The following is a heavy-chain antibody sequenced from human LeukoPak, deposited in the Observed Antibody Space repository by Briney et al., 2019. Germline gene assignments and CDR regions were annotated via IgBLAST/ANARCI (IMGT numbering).Heavy chain of an antibody. D-gene: IGHD2-21*02. V-gene: IGHV3-66*01. CDR1: GFAVSSNY. Sequence: GGSLRLSCTASGFAVSSNYINWVRQAPGKGLEWVSVIHSGGNAYYAHSVKDRFTISRDNSKNTVYLQMNSLRAEDTALYYCARERDGYCGGDCYYYYGMDVWGQGTTVTVSS. CDR3: ARERDGYCGGDCYYYYGMDV. J-gene: IGHJ6*02. CDR2: IHSGGNA.